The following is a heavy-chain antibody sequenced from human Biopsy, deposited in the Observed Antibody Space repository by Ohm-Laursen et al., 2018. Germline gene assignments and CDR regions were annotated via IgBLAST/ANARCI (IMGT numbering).Heavy chain of an antibody. Sequence: SQTLSLTCTVSGGSITDDYWSWIRQSPGKGLEWIGHVYNGGITNYNPSLKSRVTISKDTSKNQFSLQVNSVTAADTAVYYCARTPRDSFWSGSYKRGLWFDPWGQGTLVIVSS. CDR2: VYNGGIT. V-gene: IGHV4-59*01. CDR3: ARTPRDSFWSGSYKRGLWFDP. CDR1: GGSITDDY. J-gene: IGHJ5*02. D-gene: IGHD3-3*01.